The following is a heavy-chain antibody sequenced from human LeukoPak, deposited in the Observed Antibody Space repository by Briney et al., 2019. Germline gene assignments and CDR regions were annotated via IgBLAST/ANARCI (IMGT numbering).Heavy chain of an antibody. CDR1: GGAISSYY. Sequence: RLESLSLTCTVSGGAISSYYWSWVRQPPGKGLEWIGEIYHSGSTNYNPSLKSRVTISVDKSKPKISLKLSSVTAADTAVYYCARDAWGGGWLDYWGQGTLVTVSS. D-gene: IGHD6-19*01. CDR2: IYHSGST. J-gene: IGHJ4*02. V-gene: IGHV4-59*12. CDR3: ARDAWGGGWLDY.